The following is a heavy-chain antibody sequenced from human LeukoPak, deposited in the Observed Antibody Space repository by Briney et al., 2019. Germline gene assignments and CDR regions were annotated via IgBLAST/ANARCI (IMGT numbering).Heavy chain of an antibody. CDR2: INTNTGNP. CDR1: EYTFTSYA. V-gene: IGHV7-4-1*02. CDR3: ARVSGGSYYHQGHDFDY. J-gene: IGHJ4*02. Sequence: GASVKVSCKASEYTFTSYAMNWVRQAPGQGLEWMGWINTNTGNPTYAQGFTGRFVFSLDTSVSTAYLQISSLKAEDTAVYYCARVSGGSYYHQGHDFDYWGQGTLVTVSS. D-gene: IGHD1-26*01.